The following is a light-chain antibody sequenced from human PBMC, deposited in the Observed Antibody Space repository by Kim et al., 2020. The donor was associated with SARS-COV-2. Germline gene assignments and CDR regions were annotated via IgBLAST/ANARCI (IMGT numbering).Light chain of an antibody. Sequence: SVEIPCPLRRGHRSHSIGWHQQQSGKAPRYLMKLEGCGSYNRGSGVPDRFSGSSSGADRSLTISNLQSEDEADYYCETWDSNTWVFGGGTKLTVL. V-gene: IGLV4-60*03. J-gene: IGLJ3*02. CDR1: RGHRSHS. CDR3: ETWDSNTWV. CDR2: LEGCGSY.